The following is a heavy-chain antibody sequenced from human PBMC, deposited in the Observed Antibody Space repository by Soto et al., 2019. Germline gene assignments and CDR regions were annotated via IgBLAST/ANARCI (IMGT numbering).Heavy chain of an antibody. Sequence: QVQHVQSGAEVKKPGDSVKVSCKASGYSFTGHYMHWVRRAPGQGLEWMGWVNLNTGGTDYAQEFQDRVTMTTATSIRTVYLEVTRLKFDDTAIYYCARDPSSFLGRVYVMDVWGQATAVTVSS. CDR3: ARDPSSFLGRVYVMDV. J-gene: IGHJ6*02. CDR1: GYSFTGHY. CDR2: VNLNTGGT. V-gene: IGHV1-2*02.